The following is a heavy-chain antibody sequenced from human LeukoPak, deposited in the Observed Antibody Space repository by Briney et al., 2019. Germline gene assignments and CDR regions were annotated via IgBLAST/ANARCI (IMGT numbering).Heavy chain of an antibody. CDR1: GGSFRGYY. Sequence: SETLSLTCAVYGGSFRGYYWDWIRQPPGKGLEWIGSIYYSGSTYYNPSLKSRVTISVDTSKKQLSLKLSSVTAADTAVYYCARQDDYNFDYWGQGTLVTVSS. CDR2: IYYSGST. CDR3: ARQDDYNFDY. J-gene: IGHJ4*02. D-gene: IGHD5-24*01. V-gene: IGHV4-39*01.